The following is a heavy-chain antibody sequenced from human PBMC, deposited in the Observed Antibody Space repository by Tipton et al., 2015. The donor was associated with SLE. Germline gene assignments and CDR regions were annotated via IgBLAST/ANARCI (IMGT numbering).Heavy chain of an antibody. D-gene: IGHD6-13*01. J-gene: IGHJ4*02. CDR1: GFTFSSYA. CDR3: ARGGGVAAPLDY. V-gene: IGHV3-23*01. CDR2: ISGSGGST. Sequence: SLRLSCAASGFTFSSYAMSWVRQAPGKGLEWVSAISGSGGSTYYADSVKGRFTISRDNAKNSLYLQMNSLRAEDTAVYYCARGGGVAAPLDYWGQGTLVTVSS.